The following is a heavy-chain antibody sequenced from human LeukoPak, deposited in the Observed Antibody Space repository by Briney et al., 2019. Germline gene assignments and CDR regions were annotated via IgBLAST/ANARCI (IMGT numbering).Heavy chain of an antibody. CDR3: ARKWLANEPNWYFDL. J-gene: IGHJ2*01. Sequence: PSETLSLTCTVSGYSISSGYYWGWIRQPPGKGLEWIGSIYHSGSTFDNPSLKSRVTISVDTSKNQFSLKLSSVTAADTAVYYCARKWLANEPNWYFDLWGRGTLVTVSS. V-gene: IGHV4-38-2*02. D-gene: IGHD6-19*01. CDR2: IYHSGST. CDR1: GYSISSGYY.